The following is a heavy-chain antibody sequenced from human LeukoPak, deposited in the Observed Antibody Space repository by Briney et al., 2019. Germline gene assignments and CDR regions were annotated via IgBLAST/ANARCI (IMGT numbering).Heavy chain of an antibody. Sequence: GGSLRLSCAASGFTFSSYGMHWVRQAPGKGLEWVAVISYDGSNKYYADSVKGRFTISRDNSKNTLYLQMNSLRAEDTAVYYCAKGGRGSGSYYPDYWGQGTLVTVSS. V-gene: IGHV3-30*18. J-gene: IGHJ4*02. CDR3: AKGGRGSGSYYPDY. CDR1: GFTFSSYG. CDR2: ISYDGSNK. D-gene: IGHD3-10*01.